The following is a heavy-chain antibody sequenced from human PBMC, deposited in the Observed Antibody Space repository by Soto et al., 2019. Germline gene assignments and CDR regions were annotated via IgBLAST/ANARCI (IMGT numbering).Heavy chain of an antibody. D-gene: IGHD2-15*01. Sequence: SETLSLTCTVSGGSISSSSYYWGWIRQPPGEGLEWIGSIYYSGSTYYNPSLKSRVTISVDTSKNQFSLKLSSVTAADTAVYYCVCVLGYCSGGSCYSIWFDPWGQGTLVTVSS. CDR3: VCVLGYCSGGSCYSIWFDP. J-gene: IGHJ5*02. CDR1: GGSISSSSYY. CDR2: IYYSGST. V-gene: IGHV4-39*01.